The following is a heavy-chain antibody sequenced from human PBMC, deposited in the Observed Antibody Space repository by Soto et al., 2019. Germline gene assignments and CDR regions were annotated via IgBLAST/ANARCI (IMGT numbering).Heavy chain of an antibody. Sequence: VGSLRLSCAASGFTFRSFAMGWVRQAPGKGLEWVSGISGSGGGTYYADSVKGRFTISRDNSKNTLYLQMNTLRVEDTAIYYCAKGYFDWLSHVYFDYWGQGTLVTVSS. CDR2: ISGSGGGT. J-gene: IGHJ4*02. CDR1: GFTFRSFA. V-gene: IGHV3-23*01. D-gene: IGHD3-9*01. CDR3: AKGYFDWLSHVYFDY.